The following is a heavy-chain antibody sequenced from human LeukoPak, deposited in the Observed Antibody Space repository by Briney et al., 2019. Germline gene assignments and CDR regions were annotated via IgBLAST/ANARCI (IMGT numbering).Heavy chain of an antibody. D-gene: IGHD4/OR15-4a*01. J-gene: IGHJ4*02. Sequence: PSETLSLTCTVSGGSISSYYWSWIRQPPGKGLEWIGYNYYSGSTNYNPSLKRRVTISVDTSKNQFSLKLSSVTAADTAVYYCARLPLYGGPASFDYWGQGTQLTDSS. CDR3: ARLPLYGGPASFDY. V-gene: IGHV4-59*08. CDR2: NYYSGST. CDR1: GGSISSYY.